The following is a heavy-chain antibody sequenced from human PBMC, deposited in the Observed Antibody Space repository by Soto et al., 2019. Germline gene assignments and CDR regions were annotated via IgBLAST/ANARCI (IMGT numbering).Heavy chain of an antibody. V-gene: IGHV4-39*01. J-gene: IGHJ4*02. CDR3: ARRDELGFDY. CDR1: CGSIRSSSYYY. Sequence: PSETLSLTCTVSCGSIRSSSYYYWAWIRQPPGKGLKWIGSINYSGSTYYNPSLKSQVTISVDTSKNQFSLKLSYVTAADTAVYYCARRDELGFDYWGQGTLVTVSS. D-gene: IGHD7-27*01. CDR2: INYSGST.